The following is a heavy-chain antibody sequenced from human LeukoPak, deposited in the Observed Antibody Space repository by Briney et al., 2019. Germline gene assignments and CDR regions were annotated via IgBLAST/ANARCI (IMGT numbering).Heavy chain of an antibody. CDR2: IGYTGST. Sequence: SETLSLTCTVSGGSMSRYYWSWIRQSPEKGLEWIGYIGYTGSTRDNPSLKSRVTISVDTSQNQFSLRLTSVTAADTAVYYCARSGVDGESVLVPSAYYYYGMDVWGQGTPVTVSS. D-gene: IGHD2-8*02. CDR1: GGSMSRYY. J-gene: IGHJ6*02. CDR3: ARSGVDGESVLVPSAYYYYGMDV. V-gene: IGHV4-59*01.